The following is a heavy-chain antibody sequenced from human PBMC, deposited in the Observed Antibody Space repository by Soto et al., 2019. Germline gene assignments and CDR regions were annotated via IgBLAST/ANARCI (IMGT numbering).Heavy chain of an antibody. V-gene: IGHV6-1*01. CDR3: AREWGYSSSLSYYYGMDV. CDR1: GDSVSSNSAA. D-gene: IGHD6-13*01. J-gene: IGHJ6*02. Sequence: PSQTLSLTCAISGDSVSSNSAAWNWIRQSPSRGLEWLGRTYYRSKWYNDYAVSVKSRITINPDTSKNQFSLQLNTVTPEDTAVYYCAREWGYSSSLSYYYGMDVWGQGTTVTVSS. CDR2: TYYRSKWYN.